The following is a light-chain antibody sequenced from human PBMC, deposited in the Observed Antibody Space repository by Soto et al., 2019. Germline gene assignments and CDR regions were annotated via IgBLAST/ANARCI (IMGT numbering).Light chain of an antibody. J-gene: IGKJ1*01. V-gene: IGKV3-15*01. Sequence: EIVLTQSPATLSLSPGERATLSCRASQSVSSNLAWYQQKPGQAPRLLIYGASTRATGIPARFSGSGSGTEFTLTISSLQSEDFAVYYCQQLTDWPPQWTFGQGTKVDIK. CDR3: QQLTDWPPQWT. CDR2: GAS. CDR1: QSVSSN.